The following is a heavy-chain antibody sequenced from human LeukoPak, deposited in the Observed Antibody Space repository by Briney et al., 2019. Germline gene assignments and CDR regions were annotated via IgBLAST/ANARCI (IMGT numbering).Heavy chain of an antibody. Sequence: PGGSLRLSCAASGFTFSSYAMSWVRQAPGKGLEWVSAISGSGGSTYYADSVKGRFTISRDNSKNTLYLQMNSLRAEDTAVYYCAKNVLRYCSSTSCLTGFDYWGQGTLVTVSS. CDR2: ISGSGGST. D-gene: IGHD2-2*01. J-gene: IGHJ4*02. V-gene: IGHV3-23*01. CDR3: AKNVLRYCSSTSCLTGFDY. CDR1: GFTFSSYA.